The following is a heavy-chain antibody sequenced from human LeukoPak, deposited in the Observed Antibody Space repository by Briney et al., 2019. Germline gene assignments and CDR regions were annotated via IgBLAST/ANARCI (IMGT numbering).Heavy chain of an antibody. D-gene: IGHD4-17*01. CDR1: GFTFSSYA. V-gene: IGHV3-30-3*01. CDR3: AREMTTVTYDY. Sequence: QPGGSLRLSCAASGFTFSSYARHWVRQAPGKGLEWVAVISYDGSNKYYADSVKGRFTISRDNSKNTLYLQMNSLRAEDTAVYYCAREMTTVTYDYWGQGTLVTVSS. CDR2: ISYDGSNK. J-gene: IGHJ4*02.